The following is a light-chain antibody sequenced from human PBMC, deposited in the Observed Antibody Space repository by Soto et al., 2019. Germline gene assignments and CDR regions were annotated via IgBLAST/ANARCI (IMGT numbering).Light chain of an antibody. CDR3: QQYGSSTT. CDR2: DAS. CDR1: QSVSSSY. Sequence: EIVLTQSPGTLSLSPGERATLSCRASQSVSSSYLAWYQQKPGQAPRLLIYDASTRAPGIPDRFSGSGSGTDFTLTIRGLEPEDFAVYYCQQYGSSTTFGQGTKVDI. J-gene: IGKJ1*01. V-gene: IGKV3-20*01.